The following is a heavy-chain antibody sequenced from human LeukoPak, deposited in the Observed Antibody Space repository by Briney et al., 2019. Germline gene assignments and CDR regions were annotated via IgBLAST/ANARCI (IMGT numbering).Heavy chain of an antibody. J-gene: IGHJ4*02. CDR2: ISNDGSNS. CDR1: GFTFSTYN. Sequence: GGSLRLSCAASGFTFSTYNMNWVRQAPGKGLEWVAVISNDGSNSYYADSVKGRFTISRDNSKNTLYLQMNILRAEDTAVYYCARAFSTTAFDYWGQGTLVTVSS. V-gene: IGHV3-30*04. CDR3: ARAFSTTAFDY. D-gene: IGHD4-17*01.